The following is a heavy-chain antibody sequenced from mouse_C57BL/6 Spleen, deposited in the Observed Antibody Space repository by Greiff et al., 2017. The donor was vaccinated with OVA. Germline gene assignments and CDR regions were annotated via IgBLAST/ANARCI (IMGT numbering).Heavy chain of an antibody. Sequence: VQLKESGPVLVKPGASVKMSCKASGYTLTDYYMNWVKQSHGKSLEWIGVINPYNGGTSYNQKFKGKATLTVDKSSSTAYMELNSLTSEDSAVYYCARYGGSSYAMDYWGQGTSVTVSS. CDR1: GYTLTDYY. CDR2: INPYNGGT. CDR3: ARYGGSSYAMDY. D-gene: IGHD1-1*02. J-gene: IGHJ4*01. V-gene: IGHV1-19*01.